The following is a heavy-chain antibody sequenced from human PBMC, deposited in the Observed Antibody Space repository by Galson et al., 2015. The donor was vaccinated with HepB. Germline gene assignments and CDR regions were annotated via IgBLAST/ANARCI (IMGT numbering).Heavy chain of an antibody. Sequence: VKVSCKASGYIFSGYYMYWVRQAPGQGLELMGRINPNSGGTKYLQKFQGRVTMTRDTSTSTAYMELSRLRSDDTAVYYCATCGEVGGTEYSYRYFDLWGRGTLVTVSS. CDR2: INPNSGGT. CDR3: ATCGEVGGTEYSYRYFDL. V-gene: IGHV1-2*06. CDR1: GYIFSGYY. J-gene: IGHJ2*01. D-gene: IGHD1-26*01.